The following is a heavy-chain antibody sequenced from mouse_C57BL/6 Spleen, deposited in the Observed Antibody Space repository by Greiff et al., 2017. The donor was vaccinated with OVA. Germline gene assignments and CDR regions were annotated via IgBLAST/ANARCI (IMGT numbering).Heavy chain of an antibody. CDR3: TRPYGYDSFAY. CDR2: IDPETGGT. CDR1: GYTFTDYE. Sequence: QVQLQQSGAELVRPGASVTLSCKASGYTFTDYEMHWVKQTPVHGLEWIGAIDPETGGTAYNQKFKGKAILTADKSSSTAYMELRSLTSEDSAVYYCTRPYGYDSFAYWGQGTLVTVSA. V-gene: IGHV1-15*01. J-gene: IGHJ3*01. D-gene: IGHD2-2*01.